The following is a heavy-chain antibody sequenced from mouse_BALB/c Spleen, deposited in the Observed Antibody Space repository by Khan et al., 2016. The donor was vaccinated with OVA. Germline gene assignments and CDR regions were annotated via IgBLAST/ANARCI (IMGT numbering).Heavy chain of an antibody. D-gene: IGHD2-14*01. Sequence: QVRLQQSGAELARPGASVKMSCKASGYTFTSYTMHWVKQRPGQGLEWIGYINPSSGYTNYNQKFKDKATLTAYNSSSTAYIQLSSLTSEDSAVYYCAREGAYFGSDGWFAYWGQGTLVTVSA. J-gene: IGHJ3*01. CDR2: INPSSGYT. CDR1: GYTFTSYT. CDR3: AREGAYFGSDGWFAY. V-gene: IGHV1-4*01.